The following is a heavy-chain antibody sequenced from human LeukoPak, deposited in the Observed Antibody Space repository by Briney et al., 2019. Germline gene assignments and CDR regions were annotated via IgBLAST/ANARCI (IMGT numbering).Heavy chain of an antibody. CDR2: INPNSGGT. V-gene: IGHV1-2*02. CDR1: GYTFTGYY. D-gene: IGHD3-10*01. Sequence: GASVKVSCKASGYTFTGYYMHWVRQAPGQGLEWMGWINPNSGGTNYAQKFQGRVTMTRDTSISTAYMELSRLTSDDTAVYYCATGARYGLREISYFYYMDVWGKGTTVTVSS. CDR3: ATGARYGLREISYFYYMDV. J-gene: IGHJ6*03.